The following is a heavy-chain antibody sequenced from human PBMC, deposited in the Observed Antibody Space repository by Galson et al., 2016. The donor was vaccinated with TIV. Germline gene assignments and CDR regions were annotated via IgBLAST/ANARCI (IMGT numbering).Heavy chain of an antibody. D-gene: IGHD4-17*01. CDR1: GGSISSYY. Sequence: ETLSLTCTVSGGSISSYYWSWIRQPPGKGLEWIGYFYYTGSTNYNPSLKSRVTISVDRSKNQFSLKLNSVTAADTAVYFCTRDVTVLPGTTDHFYYFMYVWGKGTTVTVSS. CDR2: FYYTGST. CDR3: TRDVTVLPGTTDHFYYFMYV. V-gene: IGHV4-59*01. J-gene: IGHJ6*03.